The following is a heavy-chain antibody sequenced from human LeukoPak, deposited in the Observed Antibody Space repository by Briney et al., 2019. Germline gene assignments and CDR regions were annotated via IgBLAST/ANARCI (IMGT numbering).Heavy chain of an antibody. Sequence: GGSLRLSCAVSGLTFNNYAMSWVRQAPGKGLEWVSGISGRGASKYYADSVKGRFTISRDNSKNTLYLQMNSLRAEDTAVYYCARGKVFTYYYDSSGYYPFDYWGQGTLVTVSS. CDR1: GLTFNNYA. V-gene: IGHV3-23*01. D-gene: IGHD3-22*01. J-gene: IGHJ4*02. CDR2: ISGRGASK. CDR3: ARGKVFTYYYDSSGYYPFDY.